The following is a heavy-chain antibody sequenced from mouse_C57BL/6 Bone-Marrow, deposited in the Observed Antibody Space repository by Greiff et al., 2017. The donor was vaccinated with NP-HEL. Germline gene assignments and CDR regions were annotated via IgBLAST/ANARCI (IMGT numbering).Heavy chain of an antibody. V-gene: IGHV5-4*03. J-gene: IGHJ3*01. D-gene: IGHD3-3*01. CDR1: GFTFSSYA. CDR2: ISDGGSYT. CDR3: AREGDP. Sequence: EVKVVESGGGLVKPGGSLKLSCAASGFTFSSYAMSWVRQTPEKRLEWVATISDGGSYTYYPDNVKGRFTISRDNAKNNLYLQMSHLKSEDTAMYYCAREGDPWGQGTLVTVSA.